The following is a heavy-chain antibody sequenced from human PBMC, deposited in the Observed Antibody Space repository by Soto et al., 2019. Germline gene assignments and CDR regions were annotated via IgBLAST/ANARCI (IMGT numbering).Heavy chain of an antibody. CDR1: GFTFSSYG. Sequence: QVQLVESGGGVVQPGRSLRLSCAASGFTFSSYGMHWVRQAPGKGLEWVAVISYDGSNKYYADSVKGRFTISRDNSKNTLYLQMNSLRAEDTAVYYCAKKGEWLLRDYYYYGMDVWGQGTTVTVSS. V-gene: IGHV3-30*18. D-gene: IGHD3-3*01. CDR2: ISYDGSNK. CDR3: AKKGEWLLRDYYYYGMDV. J-gene: IGHJ6*02.